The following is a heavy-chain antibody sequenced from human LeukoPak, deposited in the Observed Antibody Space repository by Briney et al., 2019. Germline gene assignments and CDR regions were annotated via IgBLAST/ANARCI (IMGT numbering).Heavy chain of an antibody. J-gene: IGHJ6*02. Sequence: ASVKVSCKASGYTFTSYGISWVRQAPGQGLEWMGWIRAYNGNTNYAQKLQGRVTMTTDTSTSTAYMELRSLRSDDTAVYYCARLVAVAGARSYYYYYGMDVWGQGTTVTVSS. CDR2: IRAYNGNT. D-gene: IGHD6-19*01. CDR1: GYTFTSYG. V-gene: IGHV1-18*01. CDR3: ARLVAVAGARSYYYYYGMDV.